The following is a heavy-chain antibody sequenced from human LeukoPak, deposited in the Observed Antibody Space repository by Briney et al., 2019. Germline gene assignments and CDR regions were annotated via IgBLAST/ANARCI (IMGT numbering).Heavy chain of an antibody. CDR2: IYYSGST. V-gene: IGHV4-39*01. D-gene: IGHD3-9*01. J-gene: IGHJ4*02. CDR3: ARQGILTGYYLVDY. CDR1: GGSISSSSYY. Sequence: SETLSLTCTVSGGSISSSSYYWGWIRQPPGKGLEWTGSIYYSGSTYYNPSLKSRVTISVDTSKNQFSLKLSSVTAADTAVYYCARQGILTGYYLVDYWGQGTLVTVSS.